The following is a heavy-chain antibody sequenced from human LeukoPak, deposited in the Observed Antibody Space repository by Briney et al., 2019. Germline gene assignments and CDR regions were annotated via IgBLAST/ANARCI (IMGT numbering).Heavy chain of an antibody. CDR1: GGTFSSCA. J-gene: IGHJ5*02. CDR2: VIPIFGTA. CDR3: ARGSPGYSCGPPLP. V-gene: IGHV1-69*01. D-gene: IGHD5-18*01. Sequence: ASVNLSCTASGGTFSSCAISWVRQAPGQGLEWMGGVIPIFGTANYEQKFQGRVTITADESTNKVYLELSSLTSADTAVYYCARGSPGYSCGPPLPWGEGTLVTVSS.